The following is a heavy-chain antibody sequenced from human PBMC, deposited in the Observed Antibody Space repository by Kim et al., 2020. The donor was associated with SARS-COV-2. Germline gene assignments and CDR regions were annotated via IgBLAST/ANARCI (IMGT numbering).Heavy chain of an antibody. CDR3: EASDY. Sequence: IMDSEGRTHYADSVKGRCTISRDNSKSTLFLQMNSLRAEDTAVYYCEASDYWGQGSLVTVSS. CDR2: IMDSEGRT. J-gene: IGHJ4*02. V-gene: IGHV3-23*01.